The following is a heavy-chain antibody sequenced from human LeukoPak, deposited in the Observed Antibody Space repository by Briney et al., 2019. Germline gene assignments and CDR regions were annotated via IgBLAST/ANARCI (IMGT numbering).Heavy chain of an antibody. D-gene: IGHD1-26*01. J-gene: IGHJ4*02. V-gene: IGHV3-23*01. Sequence: GGSLRLSCAASGFTFSSYAMSWVRQAPGKGLEWVSAISGSGGSTYYADSVKGRFTIFRDNSKNTLYLQMNSLRAEDTAVYYCAKASPRAGSYYVDFDYWGQGTLVTVSS. CDR2: ISGSGGST. CDR1: GFTFSSYA. CDR3: AKASPRAGSYYVDFDY.